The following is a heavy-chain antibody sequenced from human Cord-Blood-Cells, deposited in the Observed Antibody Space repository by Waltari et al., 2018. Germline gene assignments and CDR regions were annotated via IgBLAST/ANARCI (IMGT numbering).Heavy chain of an antibody. CDR2: ISYDGSNK. V-gene: IGHV3-30*18. CDR3: AKGDLPYSSSWGAFDI. J-gene: IGHJ3*02. D-gene: IGHD6-13*01. CDR1: GFTFSSYG. Sequence: QVQLVESGGGVVQPGRSLRLSCAASGFTFSSYGMHWVRQAPGKGLEWVAVISYDGSNKYYADSVKGRFTISRDNSKNTLYLQMNSLRAEDTAVYYCAKGDLPYSSSWGAFDIWGQGTMVTVSS.